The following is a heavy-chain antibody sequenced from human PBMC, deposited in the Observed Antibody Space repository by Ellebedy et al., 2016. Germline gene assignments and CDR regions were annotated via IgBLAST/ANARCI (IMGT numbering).Heavy chain of an antibody. Sequence: GGSLRLXCAASGFTFSTYWMHWVRQAPGKGLVWVSRINSDGSSTTYADSVKGRFTISRDNAKNTLYLQMNSLRAEDTAVYYCAKERAASWFDPWGQGTLVTVSS. J-gene: IGHJ5*02. D-gene: IGHD2-15*01. CDR1: GFTFSTYW. V-gene: IGHV3-74*01. CDR2: INSDGSST. CDR3: AKERAASWFDP.